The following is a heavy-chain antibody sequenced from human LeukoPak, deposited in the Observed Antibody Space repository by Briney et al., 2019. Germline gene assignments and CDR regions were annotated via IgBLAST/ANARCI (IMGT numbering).Heavy chain of an antibody. CDR1: GGSISSSSYY. J-gene: IGHJ4*02. Sequence: SETLSLTCTVSGGSISSSSYYWSWIRQPPGKGLEWIGEINHSGSTNYNPSLKSRVTISVDTSKNQFSLKLSSVTAADTAVYYCARERYSDWFSRVIDYWGQGTLVTVSS. D-gene: IGHD3-9*01. V-gene: IGHV4-39*07. CDR2: INHSGST. CDR3: ARERYSDWFSRVIDY.